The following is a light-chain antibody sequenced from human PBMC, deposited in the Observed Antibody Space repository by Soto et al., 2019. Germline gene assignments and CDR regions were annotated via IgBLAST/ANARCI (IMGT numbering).Light chain of an antibody. CDR2: DVS. V-gene: IGLV2-14*03. CDR1: SSDIGGYNH. J-gene: IGLJ1*01. CDR3: SSFTSSVTYV. Sequence: QSALTQPASVSGSPGRSITISCTGTSSDIGGYNHVSWYQQHPGKGPKLMIYDVSNRPSGVSDRFSGSKSGNTASLTISGLQIEDEADYYCSSFTSSVTYVFGTGTKLTVL.